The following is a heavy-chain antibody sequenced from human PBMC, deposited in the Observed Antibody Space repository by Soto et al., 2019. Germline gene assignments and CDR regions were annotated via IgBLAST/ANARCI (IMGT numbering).Heavy chain of an antibody. CDR1: GYTFISFD. CDR3: ARRKERSGPYYLDS. CDR2: MNPNTGNT. J-gene: IGHJ4*02. D-gene: IGHD6-25*01. Sequence: QVQLVQSGAEVKKPGASVRVSCQAPGYTFISFDINWVRQATGQGLEWMGWMNPNTGNTGYEQKFQGRVTMTRNTSIGTAYMELSSLTSEDTAVYYCARRKERSGPYYLDSWGQGTLVTVSS. V-gene: IGHV1-8*01.